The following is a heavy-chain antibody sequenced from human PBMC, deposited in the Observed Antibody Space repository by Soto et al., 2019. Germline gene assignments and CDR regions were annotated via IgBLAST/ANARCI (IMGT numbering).Heavy chain of an antibody. V-gene: IGHV1-18*01. J-gene: IGHJ5*02. CDR1: GYTFTSYG. CDR2: ISAYNGNT. D-gene: IGHD6-13*01. CDR3: ARDGAAAAQYAGWFDP. Sequence: ASVKVSCKASGYTFTSYGISWVRQAPGQGLEWMGWISAYNGNTNYAQKLQGRVTMTTDTSTSTAYMELRSLRSDDTAVYYCARDGAAAAQYAGWFDPWGQGTLVTVSS.